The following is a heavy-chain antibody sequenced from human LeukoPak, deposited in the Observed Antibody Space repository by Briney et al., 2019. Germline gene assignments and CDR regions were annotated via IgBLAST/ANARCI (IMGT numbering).Heavy chain of an antibody. CDR2: IYYSGTT. J-gene: IGHJ4*02. V-gene: IGHV4-59*01. Sequence: PSETLSLTCSVSGGSINTYYWTWIRLSPVKGLDWIGYIYYSGTTNYNPSLKSRVSMSVDTSRNQFSLRLSSVTAADTAIYYCARGTVQMGMGERFFDFWGQGTLVTVSS. D-gene: IGHD3-16*01. CDR1: GGSINTYY. CDR3: ARGTVQMGMGERFFDF.